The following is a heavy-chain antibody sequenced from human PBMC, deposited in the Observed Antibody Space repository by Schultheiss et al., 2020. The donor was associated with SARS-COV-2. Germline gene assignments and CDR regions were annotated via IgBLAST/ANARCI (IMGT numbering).Heavy chain of an antibody. J-gene: IGHJ4*02. D-gene: IGHD1-7*01. CDR1: GFTFSSYA. V-gene: IGHV3-23*01. CDR3: ASGNYTFDY. Sequence: GGSLRLSCAASGFTFSSYAMSWVRQAPGKGLEWVSAIGTAGDPYYPGSVKGRFTISRENAKNTLYLQMNSLRAEDTAVYYCASGNYTFDYWGQGTLVTVSS. CDR2: IGTAGDP.